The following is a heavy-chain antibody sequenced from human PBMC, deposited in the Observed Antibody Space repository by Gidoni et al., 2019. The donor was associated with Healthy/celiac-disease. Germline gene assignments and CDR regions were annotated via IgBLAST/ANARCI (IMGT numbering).Heavy chain of an antibody. J-gene: IGHJ2*01. CDR3: ARVVVVAAMNWYFDL. CDR2: IYYSGST. CDR1: GGSISRGGFY. Sequence: QVQLQESGPGLVKPSQTLSLTCTVSGGSISRGGFYWNWIRQHPGKGLEWIGYIYYSGSTSYNPSLKSRVSISVDTSKNQFSLRLSSVTAADTAVYYCARVVVVAAMNWYFDLWGRGTLVTVSS. D-gene: IGHD2-15*01. V-gene: IGHV4-31*03.